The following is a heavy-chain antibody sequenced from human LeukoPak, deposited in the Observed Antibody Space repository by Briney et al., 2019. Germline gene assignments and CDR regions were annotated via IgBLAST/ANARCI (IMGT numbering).Heavy chain of an antibody. D-gene: IGHD2-21*02. CDR2: IKQDGSEK. Sequence: PGGSLRLSCAAPGFTFSSYWMSWVRQAPGKGLEWVANIKQDGSEKYYVDSVKGRFTISRDNAKNSLYLQMNSLRAEDTAVYYCARGPGDCYSCYYYGMDVWGQGTTVTVSS. CDR1: GFTFSSYW. V-gene: IGHV3-7*01. CDR3: ARGPGDCYSCYYYGMDV. J-gene: IGHJ6*02.